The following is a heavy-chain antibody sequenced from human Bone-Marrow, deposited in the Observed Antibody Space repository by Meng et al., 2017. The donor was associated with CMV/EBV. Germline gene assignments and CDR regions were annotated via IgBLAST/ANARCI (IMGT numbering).Heavy chain of an antibody. CDR3: ARNSGYFDWLLRDPLGY. CDR2: ISYDGSNK. CDR1: GFTFSSYA. Sequence: GGSLRLSCAASGFTFSSYAMHWVRQAPGKGLEWVAVISYDGSNKYYADSVKGRFTISRDNSKNTRYLQMNSLRAEDTAVYYCARNSGYFDWLLRDPLGYWGQGTLVTVSS. V-gene: IGHV3-30*04. D-gene: IGHD3-9*01. J-gene: IGHJ4*02.